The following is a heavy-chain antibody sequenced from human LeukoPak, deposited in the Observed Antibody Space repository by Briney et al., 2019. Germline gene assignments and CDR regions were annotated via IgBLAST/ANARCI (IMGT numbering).Heavy chain of an antibody. V-gene: IGHV3-30*04. D-gene: IGHD3-9*01. CDR3: ARDHDILTGYYTGPPYYYYGMDV. J-gene: IGHJ6*02. CDR1: GFTFSSYA. Sequence: PGGSLRLSCAASGFTFSSYAMYWVRQASGKGLEWVAVISYDGSNKYYADSVKGRFTISRDNSKNTLYLQMNSLRAEDTAVYYCARDHDILTGYYTGPPYYYYGMDVWGQGTTVTVSS. CDR2: ISYDGSNK.